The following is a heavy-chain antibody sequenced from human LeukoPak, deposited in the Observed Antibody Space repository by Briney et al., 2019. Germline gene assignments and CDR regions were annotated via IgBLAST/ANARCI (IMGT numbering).Heavy chain of an antibody. Sequence: GASVKVSCKASGGTFSSYAISWVRQAPGQGLEWMGGIIPIFGTANYAQKFQGRVTITADESTSTAYMELSSLRSEDTAVYYCAREQYDFWSGYFQGRNWFDPWGQGTLVTVSS. J-gene: IGHJ5*02. CDR1: GGTFSSYA. V-gene: IGHV1-69*13. CDR2: IIPIFGTA. CDR3: AREQYDFWSGYFQGRNWFDP. D-gene: IGHD3-3*01.